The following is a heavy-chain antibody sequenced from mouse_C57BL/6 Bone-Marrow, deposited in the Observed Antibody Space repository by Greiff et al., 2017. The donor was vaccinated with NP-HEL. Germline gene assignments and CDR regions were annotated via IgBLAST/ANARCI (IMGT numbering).Heavy chain of an antibody. CDR1: GFNIKDDY. V-gene: IGHV14-4*01. CDR3: TTRGSVYYDYDAWFAY. D-gene: IGHD2-4*01. J-gene: IGHJ3*01. Sequence: VQLQQSGAELVRPGASVKLSCTASGFNIKDDYMHWVKQRPEQGLEWIGWIDPENGDTEYASKFQGKATITADPSSNTAYLQLSSLTSEDTAVYYCTTRGSVYYDYDAWFAYWGQGTLVTVSA. CDR2: IDPENGDT.